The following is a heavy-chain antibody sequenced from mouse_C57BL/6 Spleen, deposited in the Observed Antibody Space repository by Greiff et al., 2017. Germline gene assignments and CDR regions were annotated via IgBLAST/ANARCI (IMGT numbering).Heavy chain of an antibody. Sequence: EVQRVESGPGLVKPSQSLSLTCSVTGYSITSGYYWNWIRQFPGNKLEWMGYISYDGSNNYNPSLKNRISITRDTSKNQFFLKLNSVTTEDTATYYCARAPIYYESYFDYWGQGTTLTVSS. CDR2: ISYDGSN. J-gene: IGHJ2*01. CDR3: ARAPIYYESYFDY. V-gene: IGHV3-6*01. D-gene: IGHD2-4*01. CDR1: GYSITSGYY.